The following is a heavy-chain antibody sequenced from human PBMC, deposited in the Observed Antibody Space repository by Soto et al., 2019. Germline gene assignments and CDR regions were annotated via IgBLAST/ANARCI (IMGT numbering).Heavy chain of an antibody. V-gene: IGHV3-23*01. CDR2: ISGSGGST. J-gene: IGHJ4*02. CDR1: GFTFSSYA. D-gene: IGHD6-19*01. Sequence: GSLRLSCAASGFTFSSYAMSWVRQAPGRGLEWVSAISGSGGSTYYADSVKGRFTISRDNSKNTLYLQMNSLRAEDTAVYYCAKSGAGIAVAGTQYYFDYWGQGTLVTVSS. CDR3: AKSGAGIAVAGTQYYFDY.